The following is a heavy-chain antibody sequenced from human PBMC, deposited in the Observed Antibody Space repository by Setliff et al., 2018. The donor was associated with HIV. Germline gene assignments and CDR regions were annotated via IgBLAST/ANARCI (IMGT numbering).Heavy chain of an antibody. Sequence: SETLSLTCSVSGGSISSGSYYWTWIRQPAGKGLEWIGSIYYSGNTNYNPSLKGRVTISVDTSKNQFSLNLSSVTAADTAFYYCATFSPRDAFDIWGQGTMVTVSS. D-gene: IGHD3-16*01. V-gene: IGHV4-61*02. CDR1: GGSISSGSYY. CDR3: ATFSPRDAFDI. J-gene: IGHJ3*02. CDR2: IYYSGNT.